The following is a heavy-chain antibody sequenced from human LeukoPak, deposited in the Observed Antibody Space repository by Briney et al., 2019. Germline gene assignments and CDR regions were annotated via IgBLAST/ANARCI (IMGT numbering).Heavy chain of an antibody. D-gene: IGHD6-13*01. CDR1: GFTFSSYN. CDR3: ARVYSSSWYFGYLYIDV. Sequence: AGGSLRLSCAASGFTFSSYNMKWVRQAPGKGLEWVSSISWRSSDIEYADSVKGRFTISRDNAKKSLYLQMNNLRAEDTAVYYCARVYSSSWYFGYLYIDVWGNGTTVTVSS. J-gene: IGHJ6*03. CDR2: ISWRSSDI. V-gene: IGHV3-21*01.